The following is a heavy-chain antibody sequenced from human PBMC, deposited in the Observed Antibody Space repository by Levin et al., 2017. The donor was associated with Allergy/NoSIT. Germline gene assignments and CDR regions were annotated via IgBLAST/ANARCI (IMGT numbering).Heavy chain of an antibody. CDR2: ISYDGSNK. D-gene: IGHD2-8*01. V-gene: IGHV3-30*04. Sequence: GGSLRLSCAASGFIFSTYAMHWVRQAPGKGLEWVAVISYDGSNKYYADSVKGRFTISRDNSKNTLYLQMNSLRPEDTAVYYCARAGGTKGWAFDIWGQGTMVTVSS. J-gene: IGHJ3*02. CDR3: ARAGGTKGWAFDI. CDR1: GFIFSTYA.